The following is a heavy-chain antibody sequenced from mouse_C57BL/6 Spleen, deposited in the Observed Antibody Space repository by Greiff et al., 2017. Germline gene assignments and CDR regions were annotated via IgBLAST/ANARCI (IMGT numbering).Heavy chain of an antibody. CDR1: GYSITSGYY. D-gene: IGHD1-1*01. V-gene: IGHV3-6*01. CDR3: ALYYGSSPFDY. J-gene: IGHJ2*01. CDR2: ISYDGSN. Sequence: ESGPGLVKPSQSLSLTCSVTGYSITSGYYWNWIRQFPGNKLEWMGYISYDGSNNYNPSLKNRISITRDTSKNQFFLKLNSVTTEDTATYFCALYYGSSPFDYWGQGTTLTVSS.